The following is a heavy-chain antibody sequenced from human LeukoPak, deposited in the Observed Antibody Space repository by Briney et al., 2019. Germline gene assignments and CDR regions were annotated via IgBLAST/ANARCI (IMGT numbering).Heavy chain of an antibody. J-gene: IGHJ3*02. CDR1: GGSFSDYY. CDR2: INPSGST. Sequence: SETLSLTCAVYGGSFSDYYWSWIRQPPGKGLEWIGEINPSGSTNYNPSLKSRVTISVDTSKNQFSLKLSSVTAADTAVYYCARDLPMVRGVIGAFDIWGQGTMVTVSS. D-gene: IGHD3-10*01. V-gene: IGHV4-34*01. CDR3: ARDLPMVRGVIGAFDI.